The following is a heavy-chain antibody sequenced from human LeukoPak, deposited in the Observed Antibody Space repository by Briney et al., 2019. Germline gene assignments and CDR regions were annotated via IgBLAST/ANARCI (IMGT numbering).Heavy chain of an antibody. D-gene: IGHD5-18*01. J-gene: IGHJ5*02. Sequence: SETLSLTCTVSGGSISSYYWSWIRQPPGKGLEWIGYIYYSGSTNYNPSLKSRVTISVDTSKNQFSLKLSSVTAADTAVYYCAVWGYSYGYSGWFDPWGQGTLVTVSS. V-gene: IGHV4-59*01. CDR2: IYYSGST. CDR3: AVWGYSYGYSGWFDP. CDR1: GGSISSYY.